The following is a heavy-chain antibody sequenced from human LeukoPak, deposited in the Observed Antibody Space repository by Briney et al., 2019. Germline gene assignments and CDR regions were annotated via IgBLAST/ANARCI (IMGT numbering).Heavy chain of an antibody. Sequence: SETLSLTCAVSGGSISSNSYYWGWIRQPPGKGLEWIGSIYYSGSTYYNPSLKSRVSISVDTSKNQFSLKLSSVTAADTAVYYCARDARVQKWFGELLKTTTYYFDYWGQGTLVTVSS. V-gene: IGHV4-39*07. D-gene: IGHD3-10*01. CDR3: ARDARVQKWFGELLKTTTYYFDY. CDR2: IYYSGST. J-gene: IGHJ4*02. CDR1: GGSISSNSYY.